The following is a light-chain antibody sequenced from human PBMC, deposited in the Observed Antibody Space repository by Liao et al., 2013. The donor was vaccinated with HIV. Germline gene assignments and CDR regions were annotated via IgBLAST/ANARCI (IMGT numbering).Light chain of an antibody. CDR1: DFGTKR. Sequence: SYVLTQPPSVSVAPGKTARITCGGDDFGTKRVHWYQQKPGQAPVLLICQDNKRPSGIPERFSGSNSGNTATLTISGTQVLDEADYYCQAWDKSTAVFGGGTKLTVL. CDR2: QDN. J-gene: IGLJ2*01. CDR3: QAWDKSTAV. V-gene: IGLV3-21*01.